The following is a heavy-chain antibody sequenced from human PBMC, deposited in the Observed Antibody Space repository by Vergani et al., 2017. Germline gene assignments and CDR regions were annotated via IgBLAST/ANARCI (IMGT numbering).Heavy chain of an antibody. D-gene: IGHD4-17*01. Sequence: QVQLQESGPGLVKPSQTLSLTCTVSGGSISSYYWSWIRQPPGKGLEWIGYIYYSGSTNYNPSLKSRVTISVDTSKNQFSLKLSSVTAADTAVYYCARDTTYGDYGGVDYWGQGTLVTVSS. J-gene: IGHJ4*02. V-gene: IGHV4-59*12. CDR2: IYYSGST. CDR3: ARDTTYGDYGGVDY. CDR1: GGSISSYY.